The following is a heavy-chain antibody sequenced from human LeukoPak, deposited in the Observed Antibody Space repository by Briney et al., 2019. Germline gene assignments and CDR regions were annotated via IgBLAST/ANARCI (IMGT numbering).Heavy chain of an antibody. CDR3: AKEIWPTVTTPGRTYFDY. CDR1: GFTFSSYS. J-gene: IGHJ4*02. D-gene: IGHD4-17*01. Sequence: PGGSLRLSCAASGFTFSSYSMNWVRQAPGKGLEWVSFISTSSSYIHNADSVKGQFTISRDNAENSLYPQMNSLRAEDTAVYYCAKEIWPTVTTPGRTYFDYWGQGALVTVSS. V-gene: IGHV3-21*01. CDR2: ISTSSSYI.